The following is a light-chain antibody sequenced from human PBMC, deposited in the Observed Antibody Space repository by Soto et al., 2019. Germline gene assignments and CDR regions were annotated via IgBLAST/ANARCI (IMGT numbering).Light chain of an antibody. CDR2: GAS. CDR3: QQYNSGPYT. J-gene: IGKJ2*01. V-gene: IGKV3-15*01. CDR1: QTVSSN. Sequence: RVMTQSPATLSASPGGKIALSCRASQTVSSNLAWYQHKPGRAPRLLIYGASTRATGVPARFSGSGSGTEFTLTISSLQSEDFAVYYCQQYNSGPYTFGQGTKVDIK.